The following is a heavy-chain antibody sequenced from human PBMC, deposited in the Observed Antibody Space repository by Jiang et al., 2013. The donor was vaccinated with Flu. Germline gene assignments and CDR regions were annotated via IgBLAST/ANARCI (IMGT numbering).Heavy chain of an antibody. V-gene: IGHV2-70*04. CDR2: IDWDDEK. D-gene: IGHD1-7*01. CDR3: AHKQEKLLYYFDY. CDR1: GFSFSLSGMR. J-gene: IGHJ4*02. Sequence: KPTQTLTLTCTLSGFSFSLSGMRASWIRQPPGKALEWLARIDWDDEKFYSTSLKTRLTISKDTSKNQVVLTMTNMDPVDTATYYCAHKQEKLLYYFDYWGQGTLVTVSS.